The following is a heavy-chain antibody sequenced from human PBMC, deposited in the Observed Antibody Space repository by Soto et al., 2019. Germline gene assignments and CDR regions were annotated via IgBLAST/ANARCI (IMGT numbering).Heavy chain of an antibody. CDR1: GGSISSSSYY. J-gene: IGHJ5*02. CDR3: ARRGIMITFGGVVPLLGFDP. CDR2: IYYSGST. D-gene: IGHD3-16*01. Sequence: SETLSLTCTVSGGSISSSSYYWGWIRQPPGKGLEWIGSIYYSGSTYYNPSLKSRVTISVDTSKNQFSLKLSSATAADTAVYYCARRGIMITFGGVVPLLGFDPWGQGTLVTAPQ. V-gene: IGHV4-39*01.